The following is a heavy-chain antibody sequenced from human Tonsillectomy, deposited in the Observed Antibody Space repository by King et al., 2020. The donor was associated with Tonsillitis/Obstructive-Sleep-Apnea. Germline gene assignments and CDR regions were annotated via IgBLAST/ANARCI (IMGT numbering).Heavy chain of an antibody. CDR3: ARLDDILTGPKYMDV. CDR2: IYYSGST. CDR1: GGSISSYY. V-gene: IGHV4-59*08. Sequence: QLQESVPGLVKPSETLSLTCTVSGGSISSYYWSWIRQPPGKGLEWIGYIYYSGSTNYNPSLKSRVTISVDTSKNQFSLKLSSVTAADTAVYYCARLDDILTGPKYMDVWGKGTTVTVSS. J-gene: IGHJ6*03. D-gene: IGHD3-9*01.